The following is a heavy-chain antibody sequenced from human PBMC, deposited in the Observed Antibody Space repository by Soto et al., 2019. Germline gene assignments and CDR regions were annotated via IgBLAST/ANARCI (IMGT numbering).Heavy chain of an antibody. CDR1: GYSICSRSYY. Sequence: ASETLSLTCTVSGYSICSRSYYWGWIRQPPGKGLEWIGTIFYSGRSYYNPSLKSRVTISVDTSKNQFSLKLSSVTAADTAVYYCARAPPKYDILTGYYYYGMDVWGQGTTVT. D-gene: IGHD3-9*01. J-gene: IGHJ6*02. CDR2: IFYSGRS. CDR3: ARAPPKYDILTGYYYYGMDV. V-gene: IGHV4-39*01.